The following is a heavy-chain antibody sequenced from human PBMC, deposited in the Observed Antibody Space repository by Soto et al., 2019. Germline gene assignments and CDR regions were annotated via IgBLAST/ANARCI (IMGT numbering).Heavy chain of an antibody. J-gene: IGHJ4*02. V-gene: IGHV4-59*01. CDR3: ARDRVRGSYYPGFFEY. CDR1: GGSISSYY. D-gene: IGHD1-26*01. CDR2: IHYSGST. Sequence: PSETLSLTCTVSGGSISSYYWSWIRQPPGKGLEWIGYIHYSGSTNYNPSLKSRVTTSVDTSKNQFSLKLSSVTAADTAVYYCARDRVRGSYYPGFFEYWGQGTLVTVPQ.